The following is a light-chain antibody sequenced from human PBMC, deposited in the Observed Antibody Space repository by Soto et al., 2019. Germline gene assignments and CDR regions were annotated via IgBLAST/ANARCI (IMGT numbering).Light chain of an antibody. V-gene: IGKV3-20*01. CDR3: QQYGSSPGT. CDR1: QRVNSST. Sequence: EIVLTQSPGTLSFSPGERANLSCRASQRVNSSTLTWYQQKHGQAPRLLIYGASSRSTGIPDRFSGSGSGTDFTLTISRLEPEDFAVYYCQQYGSSPGTFGQGTKVDIK. J-gene: IGKJ2*01. CDR2: GAS.